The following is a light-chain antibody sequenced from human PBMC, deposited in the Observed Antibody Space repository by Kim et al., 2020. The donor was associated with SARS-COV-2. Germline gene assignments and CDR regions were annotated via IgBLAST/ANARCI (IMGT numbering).Light chain of an antibody. Sequence: QSALTQPPSASGSPGQSVTISCTGTHSDIGRFNYVSWYQKPPGRATKLITYEVSRRPSGVPDRFSGSKSANTASLTVSGLQTEDEADYYCSSYTDSDTWIFGGGTQLTVL. CDR1: HSDIGRFNY. CDR2: EVS. V-gene: IGLV2-8*01. CDR3: SSYTDSDTWI. J-gene: IGLJ2*01.